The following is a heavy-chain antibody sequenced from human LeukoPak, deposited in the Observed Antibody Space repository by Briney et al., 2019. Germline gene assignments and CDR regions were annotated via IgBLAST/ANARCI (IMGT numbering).Heavy chain of an antibody. V-gene: IGHV3-30*03. CDR1: GFTFSSYG. J-gene: IGHJ6*02. CDR2: ISYDGSNK. D-gene: IGHD6-19*01. Sequence: GGSLRLSCAASGFTFSSYGMHWVRQAPGKGLEWVAVISYDGSNKYYADSVKGRFTISRDNSKNTLYLQMNSLRAEDTAVYYCATDSNGWDYYYYYGMDVWGQGTTVTVSS. CDR3: ATDSNGWDYYYYYGMDV.